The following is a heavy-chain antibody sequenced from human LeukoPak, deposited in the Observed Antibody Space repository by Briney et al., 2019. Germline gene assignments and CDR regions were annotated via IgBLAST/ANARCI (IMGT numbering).Heavy chain of an antibody. V-gene: IGHV4-39*01. Sequence: PSETLSLTCTVSGGSLSNSNYYWGWIRQPPGRGLEWIGSIHYSGSTNYTPSLKSRVTISVDTSKNRFSLKLYSVTAAYTAVYSCAIHPSCTTVTHCSFAYWGEGTLVTVSS. CDR1: GGSLSNSNYY. D-gene: IGHD4-11*01. J-gene: IGHJ4*02. CDR3: AIHPSCTTVTHCSFAY. CDR2: IHYSGST.